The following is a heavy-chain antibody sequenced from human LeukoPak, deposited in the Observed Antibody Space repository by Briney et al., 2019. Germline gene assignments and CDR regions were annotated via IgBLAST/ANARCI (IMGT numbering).Heavy chain of an antibody. CDR3: ARVPLRFLEWLASGFDP. CDR1: GDSISNYF. D-gene: IGHD3-3*01. Sequence: SETLSLTCTVSGDSISNYFWSWIRQPAGKGLEWIGRIYTTGSTRYNPSLNSRLTMSVDTSKNQFSLKLSSVTAADTAVYYCARVPLRFLEWLASGFDPWGQGTLVTVSS. V-gene: IGHV4-4*07. CDR2: IYTTGST. J-gene: IGHJ5*02.